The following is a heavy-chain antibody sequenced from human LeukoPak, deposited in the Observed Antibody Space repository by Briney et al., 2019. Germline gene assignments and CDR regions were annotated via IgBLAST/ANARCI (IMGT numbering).Heavy chain of an antibody. Sequence: SETLSLTCTVSGGSISSYYWNWIRQPPGKGLGWLGYIYYSGSTNYNPSLKSRVTISVDTSKNQFSLNLSSVTAADTAVYYCARGRWSSGWFDYWGQGTLVTVSS. CDR3: ARGRWSSGWFDY. J-gene: IGHJ4*02. CDR1: GGSISSYY. CDR2: IYYSGST. V-gene: IGHV4-59*01. D-gene: IGHD6-19*01.